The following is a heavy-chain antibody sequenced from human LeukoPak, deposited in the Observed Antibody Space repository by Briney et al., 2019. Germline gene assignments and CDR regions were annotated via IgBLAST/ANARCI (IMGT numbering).Heavy chain of an antibody. Sequence: PSETLSLTCTVSGGSISSYYWSWIRQPPGKGLEWIGYIYYSGSTNYNPSLKSRVTISVDRSKNQCSLKLSSVTAADTAVYYCARAAAADYYFDYWGQGTLVTVSS. CDR1: GGSISSYY. D-gene: IGHD6-13*01. V-gene: IGHV4-59*12. CDR3: ARAAAADYYFDY. CDR2: IYYSGST. J-gene: IGHJ4*02.